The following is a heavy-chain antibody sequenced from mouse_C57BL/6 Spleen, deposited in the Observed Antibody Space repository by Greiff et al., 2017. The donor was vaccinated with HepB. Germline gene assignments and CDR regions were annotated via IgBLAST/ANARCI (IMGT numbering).Heavy chain of an antibody. V-gene: IGHV1-18*01. J-gene: IGHJ3*01. Sequence: EVQLQQSGPELVKPGASVKIPCKASGYTFTDYNMDWVKQSHGKSLEWIGDINPNNGGTIYNQKFKGKATLTVDKSSSKAYMELRSLTSEDTAVYYCATLDGYDGAWFAYWGQGTLVTVSA. CDR3: ATLDGYDGAWFAY. D-gene: IGHD2-2*01. CDR1: GYTFTDYN. CDR2: INPNNGGT.